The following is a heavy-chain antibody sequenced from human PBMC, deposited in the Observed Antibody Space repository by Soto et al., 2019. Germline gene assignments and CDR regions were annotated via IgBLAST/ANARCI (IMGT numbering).Heavy chain of an antibody. CDR1: GYTFTSYG. D-gene: IGHD3-16*01. Sequence: QVQLGQSGAEVKKPGASVKVSCKASGYTFTSYGISWVRQAPGQGLEWMGWINGYNGNTNHAQKLQGRVTMSTDTSTSTAYMALRSLRSDDSAVYYCARMGDVPYYYYGMDVWGQGTTVTVSS. CDR2: INGYNGNT. V-gene: IGHV1-18*01. J-gene: IGHJ6*02. CDR3: ARMGDVPYYYYGMDV.